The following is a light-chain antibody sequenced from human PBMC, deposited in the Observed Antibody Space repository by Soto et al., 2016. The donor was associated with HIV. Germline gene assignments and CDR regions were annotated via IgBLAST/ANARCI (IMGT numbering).Light chain of an antibody. V-gene: IGLV3-21*03. J-gene: IGLJ2*01. Sequence: VLTQSPSVSVAPGKTATITCGGNNIGTKSVHWYQQKPGQAPGLVLYEDTDRPSEIPERFSGSNSGNTATLTISRVEAGDEADYYCQVWDSTYDRPVFGGGTKLSVL. CDR1: NIGTKS. CDR3: QVWDSTYDRPV. CDR2: EDT.